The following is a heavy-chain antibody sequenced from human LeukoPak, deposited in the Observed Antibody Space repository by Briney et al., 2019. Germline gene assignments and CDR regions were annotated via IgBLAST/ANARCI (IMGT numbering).Heavy chain of an antibody. Sequence: GGSLRLSCAASGFTFTTYWMSWVRQATGKGLEWVANIKQDGTERYYVDSVKGRFTISRDNAKTSLYLQMSSLRSEDTAVYYCARAHYDSSGYYYLMGDAFDIWGQGTMVTVSS. CDR1: GFTFTTYW. CDR3: ARAHYDSSGYYYLMGDAFDI. D-gene: IGHD3-22*01. CDR2: IKQDGTER. V-gene: IGHV3-7*03. J-gene: IGHJ3*02.